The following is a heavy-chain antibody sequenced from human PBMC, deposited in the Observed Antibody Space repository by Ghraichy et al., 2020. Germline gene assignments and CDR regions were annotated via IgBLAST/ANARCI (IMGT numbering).Heavy chain of an antibody. CDR1: TFTFSYYW. J-gene: IGHJ3*02. CDR3: ARDLNCGGDCRGFDI. Sequence: GSLRLSCAASTFTFSYYWMSWVRQAPGKGLEWVANIEQDGSGKYYVDSVKGRFTISRDNAKNSLYLQMNSLRAEDTAVYYCARDLNCGGDCRGFDIWGQGTMVTVSS. D-gene: IGHD2-21*02. V-gene: IGHV3-7*01. CDR2: IEQDGSGK.